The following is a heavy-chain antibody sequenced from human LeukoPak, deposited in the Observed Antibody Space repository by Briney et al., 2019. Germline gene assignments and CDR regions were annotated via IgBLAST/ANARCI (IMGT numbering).Heavy chain of an antibody. CDR1: GFTFSSYA. Sequence: GGSLRLSCAASGFTFSSYAMHWVRQAPGKGLEWVAVISYDGSNRYYADSVKGRFTISRDNSKNTLYLQMNSLKTEDTAVYYCTTGVEEDDGGNYWGQGTLVTVSS. V-gene: IGHV3-30-3*01. J-gene: IGHJ4*02. CDR3: TTGVEEDDGGNY. D-gene: IGHD3-16*01. CDR2: ISYDGSNR.